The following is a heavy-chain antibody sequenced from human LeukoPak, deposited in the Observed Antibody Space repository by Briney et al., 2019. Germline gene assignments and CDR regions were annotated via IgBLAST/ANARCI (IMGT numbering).Heavy chain of an antibody. Sequence: SVKVSCKASGGTFSSYAIRWVRQAPGQGLEWMGGIIPIFGTANYAQKFQGRVTITTDESTSTAYMELSSLRSEDTAVYYCARALGRGYSGYDYYFDYWGQGTLVTVSS. CDR2: IIPIFGTA. CDR3: ARALGRGYSGYDYYFDY. V-gene: IGHV1-69*05. CDR1: GGTFSSYA. D-gene: IGHD5-12*01. J-gene: IGHJ4*02.